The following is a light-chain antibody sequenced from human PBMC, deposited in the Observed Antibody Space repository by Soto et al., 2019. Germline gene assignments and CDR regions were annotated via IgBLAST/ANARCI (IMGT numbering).Light chain of an antibody. CDR3: SSYTSSSTLYV. CDR2: EVS. Sequence: QSALTQPASVSGSPGQSITISCTGTSSDVGGYNYVSWYQQHPGKAPKLMIYEVSNLPSGVSNRFSGSKYGNTAYLTISGLQAEDEADYYCSSYTSSSTLYVFGTGTKLTVL. CDR1: SSDVGGYNY. V-gene: IGLV2-14*01. J-gene: IGLJ1*01.